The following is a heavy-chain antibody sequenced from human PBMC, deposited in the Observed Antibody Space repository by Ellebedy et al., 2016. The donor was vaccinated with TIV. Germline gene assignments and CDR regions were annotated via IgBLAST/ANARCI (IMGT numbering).Heavy chain of an antibody. V-gene: IGHV4-31*01. CDR2: IYYSGTT. D-gene: IGHD4-23*01. J-gene: IGHJ3*01. Sequence: SETLSLTCSVSGDSISSGGYYWGWVRQPPGKGLEWIGHIYYSGTTYYNPSLKSPVDISVDVSENHFSLKMTSVTAADTAMYYCVRDFHDYGGDPFDVWGQGTMVTVSS. CDR1: GDSISSGGYY. CDR3: VRDFHDYGGDPFDV.